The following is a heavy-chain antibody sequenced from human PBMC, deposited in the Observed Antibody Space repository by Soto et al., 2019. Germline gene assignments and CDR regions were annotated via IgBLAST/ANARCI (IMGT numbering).Heavy chain of an antibody. Sequence: GESLKISCKGSGYSFTIYWIGWVLQMPGKGLEWMGIIYPGDSDTRYSPSFQGQVTISADKSISTAYLQWSSLKASDTAMYYCARAKYCSGGSCYYYYGMDVWGQGTTVTVSS. V-gene: IGHV5-51*01. D-gene: IGHD2-15*01. CDR1: GYSFTIYW. CDR2: IYPGDSDT. CDR3: ARAKYCSGGSCYYYYGMDV. J-gene: IGHJ6*02.